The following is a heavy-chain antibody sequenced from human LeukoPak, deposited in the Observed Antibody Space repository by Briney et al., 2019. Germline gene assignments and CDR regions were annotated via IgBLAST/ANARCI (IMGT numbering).Heavy chain of an antibody. D-gene: IGHD5-18*01. CDR1: GYSISSGYY. J-gene: IGHJ4*02. V-gene: IGHV4-38-2*01. Sequence: PSETLSLXCAVSGYSISSGYYWGWIRQPPGKGLEWIGSIYHSGSTYYNPSLKSRVTISVDTSKNQFSLKLSSVTAADTAVYYCARSDGGYSYLDYWGQGTLVTVSS. CDR2: IYHSGST. CDR3: ARSDGGYSYLDY.